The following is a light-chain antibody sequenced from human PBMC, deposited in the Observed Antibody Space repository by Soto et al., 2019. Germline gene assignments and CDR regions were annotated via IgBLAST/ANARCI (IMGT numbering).Light chain of an antibody. CDR1: SSDVGGYNA. CDR2: EVT. V-gene: IGLV2-14*01. Sequence: QSALTQPASVSGSPGQTITISCTGTSSDVGGYNAVSWYQHRPGQAPKLIIYEVTHRPAGVSDRFSASKSGNTASLTISGLQADDEGDYYCNSFRVNRLYVFGTGTKVTVL. CDR3: NSFRVNRLYV. J-gene: IGLJ1*01.